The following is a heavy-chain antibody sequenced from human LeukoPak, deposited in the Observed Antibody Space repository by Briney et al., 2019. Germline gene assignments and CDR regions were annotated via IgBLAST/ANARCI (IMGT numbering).Heavy chain of an antibody. CDR3: SRYTTSWHGLDG. Sequence: GGSLRLSCAASGFTFGSYWMFWVRQAPGKGVEWVANIKQDGSEKYYVGSVKGRFTISRNNADSSLFLQMNSLRAEDTAVYYCSRYTTSWHGLDGWGQGTTVTVSS. V-gene: IGHV3-7*04. CDR1: GFTFGSYW. J-gene: IGHJ6*02. CDR2: IKQDGSEK. D-gene: IGHD6-13*01.